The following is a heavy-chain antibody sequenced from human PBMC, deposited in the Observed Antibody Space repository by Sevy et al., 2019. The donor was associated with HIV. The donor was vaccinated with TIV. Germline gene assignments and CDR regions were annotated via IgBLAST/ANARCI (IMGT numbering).Heavy chain of an antibody. Sequence: GGSLRLSCAASGFTVSRNYMSWVRQAPGKGLEWVSVIYSDGKTFYADSLQDGFTISRDNSKNTLYLQMNSLRAADTAVYYCAGWSSAWTLFDYWGQGTLVTVSS. D-gene: IGHD6-19*01. CDR1: GFTVSRNY. V-gene: IGHV3-66*01. CDR3: AGWSSAWTLFDY. CDR2: IYSDGKT. J-gene: IGHJ4*02.